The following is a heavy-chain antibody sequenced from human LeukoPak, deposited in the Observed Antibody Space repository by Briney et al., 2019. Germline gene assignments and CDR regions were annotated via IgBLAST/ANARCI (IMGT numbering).Heavy chain of an antibody. J-gene: IGHJ4*02. V-gene: IGHV3-30*19. CDR1: GFTFSSYG. Sequence: GGSLRLSCAASGFTFSSYGMHWVRQAPGKGLEWVAVISYDGSNKYYADSVKGRFTISRDNSKNTLYLQMNSLRAEDTAVYYCARDRKPYYYDSSGPHGVDYWGQGTLVTVSS. CDR3: ARDRKPYYYDSSGPHGVDY. D-gene: IGHD3-22*01. CDR2: ISYDGSNK.